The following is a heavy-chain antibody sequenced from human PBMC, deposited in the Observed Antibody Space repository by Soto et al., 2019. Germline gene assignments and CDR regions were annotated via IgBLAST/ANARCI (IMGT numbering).Heavy chain of an antibody. V-gene: IGHV3-48*02. CDR3: ARDRPLVRSSSSSPPPAGAEGDY. J-gene: IGHJ4*02. D-gene: IGHD6-13*01. CDR1: GFTFSSYS. CDR2: ISSSSSTI. Sequence: GGSLRLSCAASGFTFSSYSMNWVRQAPGKGLEWVSYISSSSSTIYYADSVKGRFTISRDNAKNPLYLQMNSLRDEDTAVYYCARDRPLVRSSSSSPPPAGAEGDYWGQGTLVTVSS.